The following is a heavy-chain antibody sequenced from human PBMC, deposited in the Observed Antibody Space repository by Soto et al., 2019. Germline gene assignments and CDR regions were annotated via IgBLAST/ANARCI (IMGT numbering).Heavy chain of an antibody. D-gene: IGHD2-2*01. V-gene: IGHV3-30-3*01. J-gene: IGHJ4*02. CDR1: GFTFSTYA. CDR2: ISYDGSNT. Sequence: QVQLVESGGGVVQPGRSLRLSCAVSGFTFSTYAMHWVRQAPGKGLEWVAVISYDGSNTYYADSVKGRFTISRDNMLYLQMNSLRAEDTAVYYCARDQVRSITCQLDYWGQGTLVTVSS. CDR3: ARDQVRSITCQLDY.